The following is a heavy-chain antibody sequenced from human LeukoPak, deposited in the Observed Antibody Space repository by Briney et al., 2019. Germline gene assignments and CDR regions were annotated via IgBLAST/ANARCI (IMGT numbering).Heavy chain of an antibody. CDR3: ARHYWNYFDY. D-gene: IGHD1-1*01. Sequence: PSETLSLTCTVSGGSISSYYWSWIRQPPGKGLEWIGEINHSGSTNYNPSLKSRVTISVDTSKNQFSLKLSSVTAADTAVYYCARHYWNYFDYWGQGTLVTVSS. CDR1: GGSISSYY. V-gene: IGHV4-34*01. J-gene: IGHJ4*02. CDR2: INHSGST.